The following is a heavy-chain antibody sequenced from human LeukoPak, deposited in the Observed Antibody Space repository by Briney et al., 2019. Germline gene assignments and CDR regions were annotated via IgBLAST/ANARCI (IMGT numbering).Heavy chain of an antibody. Sequence: SETLSLTCTVSGGSISSGGYYWSWIRQHPGNGLEWIGYIYYSGSTYYNPSLKSRVTISVDTSKNQFSLKLSSVTAADTAVYYCARDALLLWGSSSSRTHGPYFQHWGQGTLVTVSS. J-gene: IGHJ1*01. V-gene: IGHV4-31*03. CDR3: ARDALLLWGSSSSRTHGPYFQH. CDR2: IYYSGST. CDR1: GGSISSGGYY. D-gene: IGHD6-6*01.